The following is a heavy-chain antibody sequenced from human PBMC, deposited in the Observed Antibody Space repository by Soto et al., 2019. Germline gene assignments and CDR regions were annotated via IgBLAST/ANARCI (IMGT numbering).Heavy chain of an antibody. CDR3: ALAYYDFWSGTVRNRFDP. J-gene: IGHJ5*02. CDR1: GGTFSSYA. V-gene: IGHV1-69*13. CDR2: IIPIFGTA. Sequence: SVKVSCKASGGTFSSYAISWVRQAPGQGLEWMGGIIPIFGTANYAQKFQGRVTITADESTSTAYMELSSLRSEDTAVYYCALAYYDFWSGTVRNRFDPWGQGNLVTVSS. D-gene: IGHD3-3*01.